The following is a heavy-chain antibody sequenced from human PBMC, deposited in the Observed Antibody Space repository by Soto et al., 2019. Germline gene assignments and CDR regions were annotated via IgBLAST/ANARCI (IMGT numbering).Heavy chain of an antibody. CDR1: GFSLTTTGLG. D-gene: IGHD1-26*01. Sequence: QITLKESGPTLGKRTQTLTLTCTFSGFSLTTTGLGVAWIRQPPGKALEWLALIYWDDNDRYSASLRSRLTITKDTSKNQVVLTLTDVDPADTATYYCAQSRSIRPYWFHPWGQGTLVTVSS. V-gene: IGHV2-5*02. CDR3: AQSRSIRPYWFHP. CDR2: IYWDDND. J-gene: IGHJ5*02.